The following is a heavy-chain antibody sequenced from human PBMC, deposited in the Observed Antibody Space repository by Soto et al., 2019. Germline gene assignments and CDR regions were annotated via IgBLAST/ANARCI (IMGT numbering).Heavy chain of an antibody. J-gene: IGHJ4*02. Sequence: GGSLRLSCAASGFTFRSYGRHWVRQAPGKGLEWVAVISHDGSNKYYADSVKGRFIISRDNSKNTLYVQMNSLRAEDTVVFYCAKGFDFIVLRVYAIDYWGQGTLVTVS. D-gene: IGHD2-8*01. CDR3: AKGFDFIVLRVYAIDY. CDR2: ISHDGSNK. V-gene: IGHV3-30*18. CDR1: GFTFRSYG.